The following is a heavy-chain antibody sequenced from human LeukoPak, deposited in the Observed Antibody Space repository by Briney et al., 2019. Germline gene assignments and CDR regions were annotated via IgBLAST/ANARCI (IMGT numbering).Heavy chain of an antibody. Sequence: SQTLSLTCTVSGGSISSGSYYWSWTRQPAGKGLEWIGRIYTSGSTNYNPSLKSRVTISVDTSKNQFSLKLSSVTAADTAVYYCARGRLGGDYVWGMIESYYFDYWGQGTLVTVSS. CDR3: ARGRLGGDYVWGMIESYYFDY. J-gene: IGHJ4*02. V-gene: IGHV4-61*02. D-gene: IGHD3-16*01. CDR1: GGSISSGSYY. CDR2: IYTSGST.